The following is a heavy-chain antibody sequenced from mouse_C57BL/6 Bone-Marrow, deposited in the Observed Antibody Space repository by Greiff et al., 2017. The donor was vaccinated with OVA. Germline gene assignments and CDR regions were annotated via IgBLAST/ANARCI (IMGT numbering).Heavy chain of an antibody. CDR2: INPYNGGT. CDR3: ARVHYGSSYFDY. CDR1: GYTFTDYY. Sequence: VHVKQSGPVLVKPGASVKMSCKASGYTFTDYYMNWVKQSHGKSLEWIGVINPYNGGTSYNQKFKGKATLTVDKSSSTAYMELNSLTSEDSAVYYCARVHYGSSYFDYWGQGTTLTVSS. D-gene: IGHD1-1*01. J-gene: IGHJ2*01. V-gene: IGHV1-19*01.